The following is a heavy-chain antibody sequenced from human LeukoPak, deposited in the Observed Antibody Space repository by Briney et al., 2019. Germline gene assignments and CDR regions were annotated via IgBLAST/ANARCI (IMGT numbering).Heavy chain of an antibody. CDR3: ARGIAAAGTYYFDY. J-gene: IGHJ4*02. Sequence: SETLSLTCTVSGGSISSGYYWGWIRPPPGKGLEWIGSIYHSGSTYYNPSLKSRVTISVDTSKNQFSLKLSSVTVADTAVYYCARGIAAAGTYYFDYWGQGTLVTVSS. V-gene: IGHV4-38-2*02. D-gene: IGHD6-13*01. CDR1: GGSISSGYY. CDR2: IYHSGST.